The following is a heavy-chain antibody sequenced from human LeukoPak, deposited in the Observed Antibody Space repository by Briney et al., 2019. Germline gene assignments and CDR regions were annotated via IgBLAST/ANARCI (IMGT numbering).Heavy chain of an antibody. J-gene: IGHJ5*02. CDR3: AGRIGLAGGAGHWFDP. CDR2: IYYSGST. V-gene: IGHV4-39*01. D-gene: IGHD6-19*01. Sequence: SETLSLTCTVSGGSISSSSYYWGWIRQPPGKGLEWIGSIYYSGSTYYNPSLKSRVTISVDTSKNQFSLKLSSVTAADTAVYYCAGRIGLAGGAGHWFDPWGQGTLVTVSS. CDR1: GGSISSSSYY.